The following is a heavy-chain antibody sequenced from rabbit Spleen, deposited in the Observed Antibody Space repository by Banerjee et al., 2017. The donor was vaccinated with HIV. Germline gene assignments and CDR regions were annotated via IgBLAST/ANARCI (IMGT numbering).Heavy chain of an antibody. Sequence: QQQLEESGGGLVKPGGTLTLTCKASGIDFSSYYMCWVRQAPGKGLELIACIGTSSGTTWYASWVNGQFTISRSTSLNTVDLKMTSLTDADTATYFCEGGFRLWGPGTLVTVS. V-gene: IGHV1S43*01. CDR1: GIDFSSYY. CDR3: EGGFRL. CDR2: IGTSSGTT. J-gene: IGHJ4*01.